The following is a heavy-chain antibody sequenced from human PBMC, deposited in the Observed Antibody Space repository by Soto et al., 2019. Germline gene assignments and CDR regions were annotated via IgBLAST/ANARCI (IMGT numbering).Heavy chain of an antibody. V-gene: IGHV3-66*01. CDR1: GFAVSANY. CDR2: IYSGGDT. CDR3: ATRMTTAPY. Sequence: EAHLVGSGGGLVQPGGSLRLSCAASGFAVSANYLSWVRQAPGKGLEWVSLIYSGGDTDYADSVRGRFTISRDNSKNTLYLQMNSLKAEDTGLYYCATRMTTAPYWGQGALVNVSS. J-gene: IGHJ4*02. D-gene: IGHD4-17*01.